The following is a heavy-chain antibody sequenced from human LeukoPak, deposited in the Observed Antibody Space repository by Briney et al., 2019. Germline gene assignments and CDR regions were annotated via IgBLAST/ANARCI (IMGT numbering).Heavy chain of an antibody. CDR3: ARERNRRATFYQSPLDH. J-gene: IGHJ4*02. CDR1: GGSFSGYY. D-gene: IGHD1/OR15-1a*01. CDR2: INHSGST. V-gene: IGHV4-34*01. Sequence: PSETLSLTCAVYGGSFSGYYWSWIRQPPGKGLEWIGEINHSGSTNYNPSLKSRVTMSVDTSKNQFSLRLSSVTAADTAIYYCARERNRRATFYQSPLDHWGQGTLVTVSA.